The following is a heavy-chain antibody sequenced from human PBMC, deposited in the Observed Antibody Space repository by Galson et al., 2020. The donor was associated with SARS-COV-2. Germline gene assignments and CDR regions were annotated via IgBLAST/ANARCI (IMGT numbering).Heavy chain of an antibody. V-gene: IGHV1-18*01. CDR2: ISAYNGNT. CDR1: GYTFTSYG. CDR3: AREGDQAEDSSGYDAFDI. Sequence: ASVKVSCKASGYTFTSYGISWVRQAPGQGLEWMGWISAYNGNTNYAQKLQGRVTMTTDTSTSTAYMELRSLRSDDTAVYYCAREGDQAEDSSGYDAFDIWGQGTMVTVSS. D-gene: IGHD3-22*01. J-gene: IGHJ3*02.